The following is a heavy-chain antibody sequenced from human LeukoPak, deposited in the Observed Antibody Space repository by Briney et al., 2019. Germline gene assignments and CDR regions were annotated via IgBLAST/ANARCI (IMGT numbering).Heavy chain of an antibody. D-gene: IGHD6-6*01. CDR3: ARHFAYSSSSYFDY. Sequence: KASETLSLTCSVSGGSVSNYYWSWIRQPPGKGLEWTGYVYYTGSTNYNPSLKSRVTMFADKSKNQFSLRLYSVTVADTAVYYCARHFAYSSSSYFDYWGQGSLVTVSS. CDR2: VYYTGST. V-gene: IGHV4-59*08. J-gene: IGHJ4*02. CDR1: GGSVSNYY.